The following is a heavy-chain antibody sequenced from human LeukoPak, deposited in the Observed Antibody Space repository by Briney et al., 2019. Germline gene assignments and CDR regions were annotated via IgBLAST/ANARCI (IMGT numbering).Heavy chain of an antibody. CDR2: ISYSGST. CDR1: GGSGSSDS. CDR3: ARESAGDHEHNWFDP. Sequence: SETLSLTCTVSGGSGSSDSWSWIRQPPGQGLEWIGYISYSGSTSYNPSLKSRVTISVDPSKSQLSLKLRSVTAADTAVYYCARESAGDHEHNWFDPWGPGTLVTVAS. V-gene: IGHV4-59*02. J-gene: IGHJ5*01.